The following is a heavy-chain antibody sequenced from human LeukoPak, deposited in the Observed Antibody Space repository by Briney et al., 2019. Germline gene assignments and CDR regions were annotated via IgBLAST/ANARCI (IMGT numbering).Heavy chain of an antibody. Sequence: ASVKVSCKASGYTFTGYYMHWVRQAPGQGLEWMGWINPNSGGTNYAQKFQGRVTMTRDTSISTVYMELSRLRSDDTAVYYCARGGGLGLDYYYYYMDVWGKGTTVTVSS. D-gene: IGHD3/OR15-3a*01. V-gene: IGHV1-2*02. CDR1: GYTFTGYY. CDR2: INPNSGGT. CDR3: ARGGGLGLDYYYYYMDV. J-gene: IGHJ6*03.